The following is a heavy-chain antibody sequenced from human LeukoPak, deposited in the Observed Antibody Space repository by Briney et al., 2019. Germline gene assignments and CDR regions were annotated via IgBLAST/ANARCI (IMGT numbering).Heavy chain of an antibody. CDR1: GFTFSSYS. Sequence: GGSLRLSCAASGFTFSSYSMNWVRQAPGKGLEWVSGIIGGAGSTYYADSVRGRFTISGDNSKNTLYLQMNSLRADDTAVYYCAHGTMYQLDSWGQGTLVTVSS. CDR3: AHGTMYQLDS. CDR2: IIGGAGST. D-gene: IGHD2-2*01. J-gene: IGHJ4*02. V-gene: IGHV3-23*01.